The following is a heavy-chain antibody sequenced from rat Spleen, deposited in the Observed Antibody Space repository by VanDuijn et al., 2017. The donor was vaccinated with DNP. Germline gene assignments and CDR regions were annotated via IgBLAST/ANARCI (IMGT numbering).Heavy chain of an antibody. CDR3: ANWYNIGTNGDY. J-gene: IGHJ2*01. CDR1: GFTFNIYW. V-gene: IGHV5-31*01. Sequence: EVQLEESGGDLVQPGRSLKLSCVASGFTFNIYWMTWIRQVPGQGLEWIASITGGGSSFYSDSVKGRFTISRDNGKNTLYLQMNSLRSEDTATYYCANWYNIGTNGDYWGQGVMVTVSS. D-gene: IGHD1-5*01. CDR2: ITGGGSS.